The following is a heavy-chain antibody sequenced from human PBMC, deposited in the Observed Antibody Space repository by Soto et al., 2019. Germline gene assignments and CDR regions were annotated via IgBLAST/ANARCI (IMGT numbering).Heavy chain of an antibody. CDR1: GFTFSSYA. V-gene: IGHV3-64D*08. Sequence: GGSLRLSCSASGFTFSSYAMHWVRQAPGKGLEYVSAISSNGGSTYYADSVKGRFTISRDNSKNTLYLQMSSLRAEDTAVYYCVKDFGPGIAVAGTIDYWGQGTLVTVSS. CDR3: VKDFGPGIAVAGTIDY. J-gene: IGHJ4*02. D-gene: IGHD6-19*01. CDR2: ISSNGGST.